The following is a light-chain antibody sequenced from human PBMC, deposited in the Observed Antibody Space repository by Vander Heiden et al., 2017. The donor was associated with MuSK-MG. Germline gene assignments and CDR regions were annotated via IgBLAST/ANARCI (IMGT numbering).Light chain of an antibody. J-gene: IGKJ4*01. CDR3: QQYGSSPLT. Sequence: EIVLTQSPGTLSLSPGERATLSCRASQRGSSSYLAGYQKKPGQAHRRLIYGASSRATGIPDRCSGSGSGTDFTLTISRLEPEDFAVYYCQQYGSSPLTFGGGTKVEIK. CDR1: QRGSSSY. CDR2: GAS. V-gene: IGKV3-20*01.